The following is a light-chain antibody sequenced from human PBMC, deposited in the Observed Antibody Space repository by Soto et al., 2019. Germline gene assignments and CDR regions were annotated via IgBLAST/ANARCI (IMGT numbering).Light chain of an antibody. V-gene: IGLV2-23*02. CDR3: CSYAGSSTFDVV. Sequence: QSALTQPASVSGSPGQSITISCTRTSSDIGSYDLVSWYQQHPGKAPKLMIYEDSKRPSGVSNRFSGSKSGNTASLTISGLQAEDEADYYCCSYAGSSTFDVVFGGGTQLTVL. CDR1: SSDIGSYDL. CDR2: EDS. J-gene: IGLJ2*01.